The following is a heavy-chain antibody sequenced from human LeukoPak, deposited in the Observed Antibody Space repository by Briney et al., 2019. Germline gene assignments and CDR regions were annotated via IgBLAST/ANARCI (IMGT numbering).Heavy chain of an antibody. J-gene: IGHJ4*02. CDR1: GGSISSYY. Sequence: SETLSLTCTVSGGSISSYYWSWIRQPPGKGLEWIGYIYYSGSTNYNPSLKSRVTISVNRSKNQFSLKLSSVTAADTAVYYCARHRGSGSYYDPHDYWGQGTLVTVSS. CDR2: IYYSGST. V-gene: IGHV4-59*08. D-gene: IGHD1-26*01. CDR3: ARHRGSGSYYDPHDY.